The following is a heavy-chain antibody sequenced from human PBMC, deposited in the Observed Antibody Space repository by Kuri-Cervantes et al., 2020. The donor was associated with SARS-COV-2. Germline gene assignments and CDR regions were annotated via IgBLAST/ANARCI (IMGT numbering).Heavy chain of an antibody. CDR3: ARDYSSWYKGPFDY. Sequence: AGSLRLSCAASGFTFSSYGMHWVRQAPGKGLEWVAVIWYDGSNKYYADSVKGRFTISRDNSKNTLYLQMNSLRAEDTAVYYCARDYSSWYKGPFDYWGQGTLVTVSS. CDR1: GFTFSSYG. J-gene: IGHJ4*02. D-gene: IGHD6-13*01. CDR2: IWYDGSNK. V-gene: IGHV3-33*01.